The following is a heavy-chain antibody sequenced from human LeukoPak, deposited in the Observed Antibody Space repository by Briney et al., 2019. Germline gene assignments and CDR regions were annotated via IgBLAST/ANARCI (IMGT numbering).Heavy chain of an antibody. D-gene: IGHD4-11*01. CDR1: DGSISNYY. J-gene: IGHJ5*02. V-gene: IGHV4-4*07. CDR2: IYTSGTT. CDR3: ARSLKMTYSWLDP. Sequence: SETLSLTCTVSDGSISNYYWNWIRQPAGKGLEWIGRIYTSGTTNYNPSLKTRVTISLDKSKNQFSLKLSSVTAADTAVYYCARSLKMTYSWLDPWGQGAQVTVCS.